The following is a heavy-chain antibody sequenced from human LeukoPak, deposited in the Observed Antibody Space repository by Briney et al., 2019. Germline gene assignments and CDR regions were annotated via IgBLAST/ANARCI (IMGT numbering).Heavy chain of an antibody. J-gene: IGHJ6*03. CDR3: ARSGTNYYYYYMDV. V-gene: IGHV3-30*04. D-gene: IGHD1-26*01. CDR2: ISSDGSNK. CDR1: GFTFSTYI. Sequence: GGSLRLSCAASGFTFSTYILHWVRQAPGKGLEWVVVISSDGSNKYYAESVKGRFTISRDNSKNTLYLQMNSLRAEDTALYYCARSGTNYYYYYMDVWGKGTTVTVSS.